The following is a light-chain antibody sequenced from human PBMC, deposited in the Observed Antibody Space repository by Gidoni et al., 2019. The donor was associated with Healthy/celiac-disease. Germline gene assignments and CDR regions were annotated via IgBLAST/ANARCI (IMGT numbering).Light chain of an antibody. V-gene: IGLV1-44*01. Sequence: QSVLTQPPSASGPPGQRVTISCSGSSSNIGSNTVNWYQQLPGTAPKLLIYSNNQRPSGVPDGFSGSKSGTSASLAISGLQSEDEADYYCAAWDDSLNGWVFGGGTKLTVL. CDR3: AAWDDSLNGWV. CDR2: SNN. J-gene: IGLJ3*02. CDR1: SSNIGSNT.